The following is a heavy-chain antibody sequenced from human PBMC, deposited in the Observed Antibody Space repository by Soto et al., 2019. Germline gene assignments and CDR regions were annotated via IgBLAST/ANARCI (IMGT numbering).Heavy chain of an antibody. CDR3: ARAVDFWSGYYTGSGMDV. CDR1: GGSVSSGSYY. V-gene: IGHV4-61*01. Sequence: QVQLQESGPGLVKPSETLSLTCTVSGGSVSSGSYYWSWIRQPPGKGLEWIGYIYYSGSTNYNPSLKSRVTISVDTSKNQFSLKLSSVTAADTAVYYCARAVDFWSGYYTGSGMDVWGQGTTVTVSS. J-gene: IGHJ6*02. CDR2: IYYSGST. D-gene: IGHD3-3*01.